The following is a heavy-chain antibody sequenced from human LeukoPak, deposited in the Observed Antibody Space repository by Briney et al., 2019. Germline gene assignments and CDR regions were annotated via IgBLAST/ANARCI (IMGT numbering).Heavy chain of an antibody. J-gene: IGHJ4*02. CDR2: FKTNYNQV. Sequence: GGSLRLSSVASGFTFSDYAMNWVRQAPGKGLEWVSTFKTNYNQVYYAESVRGRFTISTDNSKNTAYLQMNSLRAEDTAVYYCVHTLYDSSGYYYWGQGTLVTVSS. CDR1: GFTFSDYA. CDR3: VHTLYDSSGYYY. V-gene: IGHV3-23*05. D-gene: IGHD3-22*01.